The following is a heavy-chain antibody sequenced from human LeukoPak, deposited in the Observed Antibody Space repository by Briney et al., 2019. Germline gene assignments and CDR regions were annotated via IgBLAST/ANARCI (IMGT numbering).Heavy chain of an antibody. CDR1: GDSVSSISVA. J-gene: IGHJ6*02. V-gene: IGHV6-1*01. CDR3: SLARSEYHYGMDV. CDR2: TYNRSKWYY. Sequence: SQTLSLTCAISGDSVSSISVAWNWIRQSPSRGLEWLGRTYNRSKWYYEYAVSVKSRINISPDTFKNQFSLQLTSVTPEDTAVYYCSLARSEYHYGMDVWGQGTTVTVSS.